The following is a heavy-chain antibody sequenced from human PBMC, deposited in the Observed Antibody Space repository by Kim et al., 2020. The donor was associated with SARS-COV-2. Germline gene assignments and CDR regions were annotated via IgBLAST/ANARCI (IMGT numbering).Heavy chain of an antibody. J-gene: IGHJ4*02. Sequence: YNPSLTSRVTISVDKSKNQFSLKLSSVTAADTAVYYCARGGYSGYDTLDYWGQGTLVTVSS. CDR3: ARGGYSGYDTLDY. D-gene: IGHD5-12*01. V-gene: IGHV4-4*02.